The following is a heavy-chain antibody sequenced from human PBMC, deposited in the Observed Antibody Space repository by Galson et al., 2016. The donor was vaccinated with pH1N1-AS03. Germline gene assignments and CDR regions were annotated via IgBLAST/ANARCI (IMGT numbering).Heavy chain of an antibody. J-gene: IGHJ3*02. Sequence: TLTLTRSLSGVSVPSSGLAVGWFRLPPGKALEWLALIYWDDAKRFSPSLRNRLTITKDTSRNQAVLTVTNVDPLDTATYFCALPNSWGNAFEIWGPGTMVTVAS. CDR1: GVSVPSSGLA. CDR3: ALPNSWGNAFEI. V-gene: IGHV2-5*02. D-gene: IGHD3-16*01. CDR2: IYWDDAK.